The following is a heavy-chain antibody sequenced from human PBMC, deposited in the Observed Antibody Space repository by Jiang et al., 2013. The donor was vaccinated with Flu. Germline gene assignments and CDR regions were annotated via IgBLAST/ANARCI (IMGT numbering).Heavy chain of an antibody. CDR3: ARLDYGDGYYYYGMDV. J-gene: IGHJ6*02. CDR1: GGSISSSHYL. Sequence: SPTCTVSGGSISSSHYLWGWIRQPPGKGLEWIGTIYYSGRTYYNPSLKSRVTMSVDTSKNQFSLKLSSVTAADTAVYYCARLDYGDGYYYYGMDVWGQGTTVTVSS. CDR2: IYYSGRT. V-gene: IGHV4-39*01. D-gene: IGHD4-17*01.